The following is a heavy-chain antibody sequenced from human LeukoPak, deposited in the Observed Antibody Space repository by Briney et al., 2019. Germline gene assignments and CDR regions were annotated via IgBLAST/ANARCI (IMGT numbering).Heavy chain of an antibody. D-gene: IGHD2-15*01. CDR2: INPNSGGT. J-gene: IGHJ4*02. V-gene: IGHV1-2*02. CDR3: ARGYCSGGSCYGLCDY. CDR1: GYTFTGYY. Sequence: GASVKVSCKASGYTFTGYYMHWVRQAPGQGLEWMGWINPNSGGTNYAQKFQGRVTMTRDTSISTAYMELSRLRSDDTAVYYRARGYCSGGSCYGLCDYWGQGTLVTVSS.